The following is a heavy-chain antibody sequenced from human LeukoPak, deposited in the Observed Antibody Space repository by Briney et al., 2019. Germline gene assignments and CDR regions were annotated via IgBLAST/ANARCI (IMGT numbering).Heavy chain of an antibody. J-gene: IGHJ4*02. CDR3: ARDRVGAHPFDY. D-gene: IGHD1-26*01. Sequence: ASVKVSCKASGYTFTSYGISWVRQAPGQGLEWMGWISAYNGNTNYAQKLQGRVTMTTDTSTSTAYTELRSLRSDDTAVYYCARDRVGAHPFDYWGQGTLVTVSS. CDR2: ISAYNGNT. V-gene: IGHV1-18*01. CDR1: GYTFTSYG.